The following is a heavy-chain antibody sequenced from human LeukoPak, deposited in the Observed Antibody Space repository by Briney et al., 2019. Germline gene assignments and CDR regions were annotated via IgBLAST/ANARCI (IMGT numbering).Heavy chain of an antibody. V-gene: IGHV4-59*05. Sequence: SETLSLTCTVSGGSISSYYWSWIRQPPGKGLEWLGTIYYGGSTYYNPSLKSRVTISGDTSETQFSLNLSSVTAADTAVYYCASSLNYYHTTGYPSYFDYWGQGTLVTVSS. D-gene: IGHD3-22*01. CDR2: IYYGGST. CDR1: GGSISSYY. CDR3: ASSLNYYHTTGYPSYFDY. J-gene: IGHJ4*02.